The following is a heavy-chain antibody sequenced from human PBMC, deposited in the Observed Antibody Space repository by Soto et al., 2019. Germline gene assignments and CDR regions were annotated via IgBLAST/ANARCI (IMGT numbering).Heavy chain of an antibody. CDR3: AVYCSGGSCYSRGMDV. D-gene: IGHD2-15*01. CDR2: MNPNSGHT. J-gene: IGHJ6*02. CDR1: GYTFTSYD. V-gene: IGHV1-8*01. Sequence: QVQLVQSGAEVKKPGASVKVSCKASGYTFTSYDINWVRQATGQGLEWLGWMNPNSGHTGYAQKFQGRVTMTRNTSISTAYMELSSLRSEDTAVYYCAVYCSGGSCYSRGMDVWGQGTTVTVSS.